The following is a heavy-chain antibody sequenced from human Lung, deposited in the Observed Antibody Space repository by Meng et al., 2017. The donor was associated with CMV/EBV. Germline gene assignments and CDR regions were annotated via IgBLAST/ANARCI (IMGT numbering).Heavy chain of an antibody. Sequence: ASVXVSXKASGYTFTSYGISWVRQAPGQGLEWMGWISTYNDNTNYAQKLQDRVTMTTDTSTSTAYMELRSLRSDDTAVYYCARVSGHLITMILYYFDSWGQGTLVTVPS. CDR1: GYTFTSYG. J-gene: IGHJ4*02. V-gene: IGHV1-18*01. CDR2: ISTYNDNT. D-gene: IGHD3-22*01. CDR3: ARVSGHLITMILYYFDS.